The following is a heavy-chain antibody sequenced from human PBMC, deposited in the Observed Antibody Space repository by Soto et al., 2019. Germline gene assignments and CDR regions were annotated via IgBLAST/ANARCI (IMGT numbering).Heavy chain of an antibody. CDR1: GGSISSGGYF. CDR3: ARALAGYYCLDV. J-gene: IGHJ6*02. CDR2: IYYSGTT. Sequence: PSETLSLTCTVSGGSISSGGYFWSWIRQHPGKGLEWIGYIYYSGTTYYSPSLKSRVTISVDISKNQFSLKLSSLTAADTAVYYCARALAGYYCLDVWCPGITVTVS. V-gene: IGHV4-31*02.